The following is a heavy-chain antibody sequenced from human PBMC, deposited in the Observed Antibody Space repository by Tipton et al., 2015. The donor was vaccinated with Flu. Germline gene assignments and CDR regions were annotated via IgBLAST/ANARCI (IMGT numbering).Heavy chain of an antibody. J-gene: IGHJ5*02. CDR3: AREVVVPAAFGINWFDP. CDR1: GGSISSYY. Sequence: TLSLTCTVSGGSISSYYWSWIRQPPGKGLEWIGYRYYSGSTNYNPSLKSRVTISVDTSKNQFSLKLSSVTAADTAVYYCAREVVVPAAFGINWFDPWGQGTLVTVSS. V-gene: IGHV4-59*01. CDR2: RYYSGST. D-gene: IGHD2-2*01.